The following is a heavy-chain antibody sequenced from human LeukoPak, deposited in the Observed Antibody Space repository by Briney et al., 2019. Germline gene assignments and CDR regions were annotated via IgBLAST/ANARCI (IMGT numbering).Heavy chain of an antibody. J-gene: IGHJ6*02. CDR1: GSSISSGGYS. Sequence: PSETLSLTCAVSGSSISSGGYSWSWIRQPPGKGLEWIGYIYHSGSTYYNPSLKSRVTISVDRSKNQFSLKLSSVTAADTAVYYCARSYYDFWSGYFGYGMDVWGQGTTVTVSS. D-gene: IGHD3-3*01. CDR3: ARSYYDFWSGYFGYGMDV. V-gene: IGHV4-30-2*01. CDR2: IYHSGST.